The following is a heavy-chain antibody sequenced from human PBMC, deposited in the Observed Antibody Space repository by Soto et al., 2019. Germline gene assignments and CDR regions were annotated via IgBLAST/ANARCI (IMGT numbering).Heavy chain of an antibody. V-gene: IGHV1-2*02. J-gene: IGHJ6*02. CDR1: RNSFIDYY. Sequence: QVELVQSGAEVRKPGASVKVSCKASRNSFIDYYIHWVRQAPGQGLEWMGWIKSNSGGTKYAQRFQGRVTMTRDTSISTIYMELSRLKFDDTAVYYCAREDYNWNDYYYYGMDVWGQGTTVIVSS. D-gene: IGHD1-1*01. CDR2: IKSNSGGT. CDR3: AREDYNWNDYYYYGMDV.